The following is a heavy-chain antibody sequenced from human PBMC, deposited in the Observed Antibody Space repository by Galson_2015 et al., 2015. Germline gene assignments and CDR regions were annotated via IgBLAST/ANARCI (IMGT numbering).Heavy chain of an antibody. Sequence: SLRLSCAASGFTFSSYAMHWVRQAPGKGLEWVAVISYDGSNKYYADSVKGRFTISRDNSKNTLYLQMNSLRAEDTAVYYCARDGDYYDFWSGSLIDYYYYYYMDVWGKGTTVTVSS. CDR3: ARDGDYYDFWSGSLIDYYYYYYMDV. D-gene: IGHD3-3*01. CDR1: GFTFSSYA. V-gene: IGHV3-30*01. J-gene: IGHJ6*03. CDR2: ISYDGSNK.